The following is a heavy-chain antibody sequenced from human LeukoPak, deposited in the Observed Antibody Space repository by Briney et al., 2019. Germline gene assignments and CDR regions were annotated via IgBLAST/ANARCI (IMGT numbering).Heavy chain of an antibody. CDR2: INPNSGGT. J-gene: IGHJ4*02. CDR3: ARDLSDSSGYFSFDY. Sequence: ASVKVSCKASGYTFTGYYMHRVRQAPGQGLEWMGWINPNSGGTNYAQKFQGRVTMTRDTSISTAYMELSRLRSDDTAVYYCARDLSDSSGYFSFDYWGQGTLVTVSS. CDR1: GYTFTGYY. V-gene: IGHV1-2*02. D-gene: IGHD3-22*01.